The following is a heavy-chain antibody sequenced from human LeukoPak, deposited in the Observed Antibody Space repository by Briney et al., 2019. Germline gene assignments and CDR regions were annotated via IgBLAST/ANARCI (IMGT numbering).Heavy chain of an antibody. CDR3: ATDTAMVSAFDI. D-gene: IGHD5-18*01. V-gene: IGHV3-11*01. Sequence: VSYISSSGSTIYYAASLKGRFTISRDNAKTSLYLQMNSLRAADTAVYYCATDTAMVSAFDIWGQGTMVTVSS. CDR2: ISSSGSTI. J-gene: IGHJ3*02.